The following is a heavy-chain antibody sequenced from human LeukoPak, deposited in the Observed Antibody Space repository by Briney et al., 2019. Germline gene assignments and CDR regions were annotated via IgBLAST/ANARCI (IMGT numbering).Heavy chain of an antibody. V-gene: IGHV1-8*01. CDR1: GGTFSSHA. J-gene: IGHJ5*02. CDR2: MNPNSGNT. CDR3: ARGDRDYDILTGYSKSWFDP. Sequence: ASVKVSCKASGGTFSSHAISWVRQAPGQGLEWMGWMNPNSGNTGYAQKFQGRVTITRNTSISTAYMELSSLTSEDTAVYYCARGDRDYDILTGYSKSWFDPWGQGTLVTVSS. D-gene: IGHD3-9*01.